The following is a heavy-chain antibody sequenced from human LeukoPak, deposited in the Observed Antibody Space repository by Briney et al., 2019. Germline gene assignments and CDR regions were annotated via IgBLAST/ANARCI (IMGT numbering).Heavy chain of an antibody. Sequence: SETLSLTCTVSGGSIGSYYWSWIRQPPGKGLEWIGYIYYSGSTNYNPSLKSRVTISVDTSKNQFSLKLSSVTAADTAVYYCARGEQGVLRYFDWLSTFDYWGQGTLVTVSS. J-gene: IGHJ4*02. V-gene: IGHV4-59*01. CDR2: IYYSGST. CDR1: GGSIGSYY. D-gene: IGHD3-9*01. CDR3: ARGEQGVLRYFDWLSTFDY.